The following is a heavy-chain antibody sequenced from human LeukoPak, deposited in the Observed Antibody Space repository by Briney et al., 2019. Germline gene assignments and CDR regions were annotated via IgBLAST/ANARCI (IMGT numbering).Heavy chain of an antibody. D-gene: IGHD2-15*01. CDR3: ARIRCSGGSCYEDY. Sequence: SETLSLTCAAYGGSFSGYYWSWIRQPPGKGLEWIGEINHSGSTNYNPSLKSRVTISVDTSKNQFSLKLSSVTAADTAVYYCARIRCSGGSCYEDYWGQGTLVTVSS. CDR1: GGSFSGYY. CDR2: INHSGST. V-gene: IGHV4-34*01. J-gene: IGHJ4*02.